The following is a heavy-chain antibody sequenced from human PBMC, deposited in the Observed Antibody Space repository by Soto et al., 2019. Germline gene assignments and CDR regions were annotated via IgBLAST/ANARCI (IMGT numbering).Heavy chain of an antibody. CDR1: GGTFSSYA. V-gene: IGHV1-69*01. J-gene: IGHJ4*02. CDR3: ARGNGYYYSSGYYYVYDY. D-gene: IGHD3-22*01. CDR2: IIPIFGTA. Sequence: QVQLVQSGAEVKKPGSSVNVSCKASGGTFSSYAISWVRQAPGQGLEWMGGIIPIFGTANYAQKFQGRVTITADESTSTAYMELSSLRSEDTAVYYCARGNGYYYSSGYYYVYDYWGQGTLVTVSS.